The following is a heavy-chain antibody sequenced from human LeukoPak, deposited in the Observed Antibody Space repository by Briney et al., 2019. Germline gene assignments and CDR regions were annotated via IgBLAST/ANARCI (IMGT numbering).Heavy chain of an antibody. D-gene: IGHD2-2*01. V-gene: IGHV3-53*05. J-gene: IGHJ6*02. CDR3: TKGLARYQLPTYDYYAMDV. Sequence: PGGSLRLSCEVSGFRFSNNFMSWVRQAPGKGLKWLSVIYGAGSTYYADSLQGRFTTSRDSSKNTLYLQMSSLRAEDTAVYYCTKGLARYQLPTYDYYAMDVWGPGTTVSVSS. CDR2: IYGAGST. CDR1: GFRFSNNF.